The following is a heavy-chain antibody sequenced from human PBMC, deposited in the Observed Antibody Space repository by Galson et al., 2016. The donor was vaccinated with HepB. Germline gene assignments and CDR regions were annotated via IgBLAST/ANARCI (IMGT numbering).Heavy chain of an antibody. D-gene: IGHD3-16*01. V-gene: IGHV3-7*03. CDR3: ARGGGMDV. J-gene: IGHJ6*02. CDR2: INEDGSQQ. Sequence: LRLSCAASGFSISGRYMTWVRQAPGKGLEWVADINEDGSQQYYVDSVRGRFTISRDNAKNSLYLQMNSLRFEDSGVYYCARGGGMDVWGQGTTATVSS. CDR1: GFSISGRY.